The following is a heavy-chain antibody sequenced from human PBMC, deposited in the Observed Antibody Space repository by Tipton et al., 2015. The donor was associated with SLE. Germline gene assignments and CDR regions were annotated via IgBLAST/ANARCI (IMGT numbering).Heavy chain of an antibody. CDR1: GFTFSSYG. CDR2: ISYDGSNK. V-gene: IGHV3-30*18. J-gene: IGHJ4*02. D-gene: IGHD3-22*01. CDR3: AKGGKGYDSSGYYYED. Sequence: SLRLSCAASGFTFSSYGMHWVRQAPGKGLEWVAVISYDGSNKYYADSVKGRFTISRDNSKNTLYLQMNSLRTEDTAVYYCAKGGKGYDSSGYYYEDWGQGTLVTVSS.